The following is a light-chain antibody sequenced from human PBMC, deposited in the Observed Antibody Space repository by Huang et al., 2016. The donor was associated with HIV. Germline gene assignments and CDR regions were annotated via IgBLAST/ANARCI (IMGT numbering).Light chain of an antibody. CDR1: QKISAY. CDR2: AAF. Sequence: DIQMTQSPPSLSAFVGDRVTITCRASQKISAYLNWYQNKRGKAPMLLIYAAFSWRRGVPSRFSGRGSGTDFTLTSSNLQPEDSATYCCQHSYSQVSFGGGTKVEVK. J-gene: IGKJ4*01. CDR3: QHSYSQVS. V-gene: IGKV1-39*01.